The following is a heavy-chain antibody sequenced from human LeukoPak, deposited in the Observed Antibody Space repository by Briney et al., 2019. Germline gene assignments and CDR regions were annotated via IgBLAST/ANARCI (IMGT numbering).Heavy chain of an antibody. CDR3: ASGRDGYLDY. CDR2: IYYSGSN. V-gene: IGHV4-31*03. J-gene: IGHJ4*02. D-gene: IGHD5-24*01. Sequence: SESLSLTCTVSGGSISSGGYFWNWIRQHPGKGLEWIGYIYYSGSNCYNPSLNSRVTISVDTSKNQFSLRLSSVTAADTAVYYCASGRDGYLDYWGQGTLVTVSS. CDR1: GGSISSGGYF.